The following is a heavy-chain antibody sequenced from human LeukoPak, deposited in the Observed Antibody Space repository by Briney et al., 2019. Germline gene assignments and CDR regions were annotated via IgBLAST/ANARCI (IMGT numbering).Heavy chain of an antibody. CDR1: GFTFSSYG. CDR3: ARESGDY. Sequence: GRSLRLSCAASGFTFSSYGMHWVRQAPGKGLEWVAVISYDGSNKYYADSVKGRFTISRDNSKNTLYLQMNSLRSDDTAVYYCARESGDYWGQGTLVTVSS. J-gene: IGHJ4*02. CDR2: ISYDGSNK. V-gene: IGHV3-30*19.